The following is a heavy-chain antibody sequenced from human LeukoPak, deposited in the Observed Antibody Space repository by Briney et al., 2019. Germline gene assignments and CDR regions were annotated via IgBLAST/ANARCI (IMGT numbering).Heavy chain of an antibody. Sequence: PGGSLRLSCAASGFTFSSYWMSWVHQAPGKGLEWVANIKQDGSEKYYVDSVKGRFTISRDNAKNSLYLQMNSLRAEDTAVYYCARDQPGSGELLYPYYYYYMDVWGKGTTVTVSS. CDR2: IKQDGSEK. D-gene: IGHD3-10*01. V-gene: IGHV3-7*01. CDR1: GFTFSSYW. CDR3: ARDQPGSGELLYPYYYYYMDV. J-gene: IGHJ6*03.